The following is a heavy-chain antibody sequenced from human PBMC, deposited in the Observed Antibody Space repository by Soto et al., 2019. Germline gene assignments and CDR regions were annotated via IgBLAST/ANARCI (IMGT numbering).Heavy chain of an antibody. CDR3: ARDGAVAGTRWFDP. D-gene: IGHD6-19*01. CDR1: GYTLTTYG. Sequence: QVPLVQSGAEVKKPGASVKVSCKATGYTLTTYGISWVRQAPGQGLEWMGWISGYNGNTAYAQKLQGRVTMTTDTSTSTAYMELKSLRSDDTAVYYCARDGAVAGTRWFDPWGQGTLVTVSS. CDR2: ISGYNGNT. V-gene: IGHV1-18*01. J-gene: IGHJ5*02.